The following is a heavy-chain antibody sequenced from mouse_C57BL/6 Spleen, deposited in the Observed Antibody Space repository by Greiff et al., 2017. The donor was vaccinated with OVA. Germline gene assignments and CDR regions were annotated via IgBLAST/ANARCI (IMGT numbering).Heavy chain of an antibody. CDR1: GYTFTSYW. Sequence: VQLQQPGAELVQPGASVKMSCKASGYTFTSYWITWLKPRPGQGLSWIGDIYPGSGSTNYNETFKSNATLPVDTSSSTAYMQLSSLTSEDSAVYYCARGITTFDYWGQGTTLTVSS. CDR3: ARGITTFDY. J-gene: IGHJ2*01. D-gene: IGHD2-4*01. V-gene: IGHV1-55*01. CDR2: IYPGSGST.